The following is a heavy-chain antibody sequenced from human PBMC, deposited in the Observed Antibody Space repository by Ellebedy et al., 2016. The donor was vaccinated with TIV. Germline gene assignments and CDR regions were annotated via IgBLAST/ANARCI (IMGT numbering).Heavy chain of an antibody. CDR1: GYTFTGYY. CDR2: INPNSGGT. D-gene: IGHD6-13*01. CDR3: ARVYSSSWYGNFDY. Sequence: ASVKVSCXASGYTFTGYYMHWVRQAPGQGLEWMGWINPNSGGTNYAQKFQGRVTMTRDTSISTAYMELSRLRSDDTAVYYCARVYSSSWYGNFDYWGQGTLVTVSS. V-gene: IGHV1-2*02. J-gene: IGHJ4*02.